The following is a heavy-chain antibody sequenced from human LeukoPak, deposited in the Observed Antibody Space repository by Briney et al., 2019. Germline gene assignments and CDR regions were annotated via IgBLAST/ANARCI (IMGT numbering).Heavy chain of an antibody. CDR2: VKQDGSEK. J-gene: IGHJ6*02. V-gene: IGHV3-7*01. CDR1: GFTFSSYS. D-gene: IGHD3-3*01. CDR3: ARESPPYYDFWSGSPGVVYYYGMDV. Sequence: GGSLRLSCAASGFTFSSYSMNWVRQAPGKGLEWVANVKQDGSEKYYVDSVKGRFTISRDNAKNSLYLQMNSLRAEDTAVYYCARESPPYYDFWSGSPGVVYYYGMDVWGQGTTVTVSS.